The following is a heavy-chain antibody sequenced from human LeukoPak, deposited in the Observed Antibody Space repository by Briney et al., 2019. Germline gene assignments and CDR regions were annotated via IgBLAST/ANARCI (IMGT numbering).Heavy chain of an antibody. CDR3: ARGYSSSWYLD. CDR1: GFTVSSNY. V-gene: IGHV3-66*01. CDR2: IYTGGSA. J-gene: IGHJ4*02. Sequence: GGSLRLSCAASGFTVSSNYMSWIRQAPGKGLEWVSVIYTGGSAYYADSVKGRFTTSRDNSKNTLYLQMNSLRAEDTAVYYCARGYSSSWYLDWGQGTLVTVSS. D-gene: IGHD6-13*01.